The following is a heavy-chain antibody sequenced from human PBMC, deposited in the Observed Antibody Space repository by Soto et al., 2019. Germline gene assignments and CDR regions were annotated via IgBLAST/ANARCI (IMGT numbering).Heavy chain of an antibody. CDR3: ARESGSGWYFDY. Sequence: RLSCAASGFTFSSYWMSWVRQAPGKGLEWVANIKQDGSEKYYVDSVKGRFTISRDNAKNSLYLQMNSLRAEDTAVYYCARESGSGWYFDYWGQGTLVTVYS. D-gene: IGHD6-19*01. V-gene: IGHV3-7*01. J-gene: IGHJ4*02. CDR2: IKQDGSEK. CDR1: GFTFSSYW.